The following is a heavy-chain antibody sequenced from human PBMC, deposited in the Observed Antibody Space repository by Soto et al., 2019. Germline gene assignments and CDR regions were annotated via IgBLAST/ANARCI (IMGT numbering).Heavy chain of an antibody. Sequence: ASVKVSCKASGYTFTSYGISWVRQAPGQGLEWMGWISAYNGNTNYAQKLQGRVTMTTDTSTSTAYMELRSLRSDDTAVYYCARDGSGTYYYDSSGYCYFDYWGQGTLVTVS. CDR1: GYTFTSYG. D-gene: IGHD3-22*01. CDR3: ARDGSGTYYYDSSGYCYFDY. V-gene: IGHV1-18*01. J-gene: IGHJ4*02. CDR2: ISAYNGNT.